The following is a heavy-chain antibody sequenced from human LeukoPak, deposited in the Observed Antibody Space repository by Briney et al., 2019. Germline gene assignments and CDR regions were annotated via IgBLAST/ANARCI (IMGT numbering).Heavy chain of an antibody. V-gene: IGHV3-21*01. CDR3: ARDQYPLYDFYGYCSGGSCYSGMDV. D-gene: IGHD2-15*01. CDR1: GFTFSSYS. J-gene: IGHJ6*02. CDR2: ISSSSSYI. Sequence: GGSLRLSYAASGFTFSSYSMNWVRQAPGKGLEWVSSISSSSSYIYYADSVKGRFTISRDNAKNSLYLQMNSLRAEDTAVYYCARDQYPLYDFYGYCSGGSCYSGMDVWGQGTTVTVYS.